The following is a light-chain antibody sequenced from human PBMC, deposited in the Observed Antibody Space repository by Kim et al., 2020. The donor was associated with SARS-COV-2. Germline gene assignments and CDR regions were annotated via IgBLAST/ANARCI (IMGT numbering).Light chain of an antibody. Sequence: QSSTSACTGTSSDVCRYNYVSWYQQHPGKAPKLMIYDVSNRPSGVSNRFSGSKSGNTASLTISGLQAEDVADYYCSSYTSSSTLRVFGGGTQLTVL. CDR2: DVS. CDR1: SSDVCRYNY. CDR3: SSYTSSSTLRV. V-gene: IGLV2-14*03. J-gene: IGLJ2*01.